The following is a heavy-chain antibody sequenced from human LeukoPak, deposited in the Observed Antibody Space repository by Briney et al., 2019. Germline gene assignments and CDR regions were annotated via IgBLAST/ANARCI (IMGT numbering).Heavy chain of an antibody. Sequence: GGSLRLSCAASGFTFSDYSMKWVRQAPGKGLEWVSSISSSGSLIYYADLVKGRFTVSRDNAKNSLFLQMNSLRDEDTAVYYCARDDLQTTDYWGQGTLVTVSS. D-gene: IGHD3-3*01. CDR2: ISSSGSLI. CDR3: ARDDLQTTDY. J-gene: IGHJ4*02. CDR1: GFTFSDYS. V-gene: IGHV3-21*01.